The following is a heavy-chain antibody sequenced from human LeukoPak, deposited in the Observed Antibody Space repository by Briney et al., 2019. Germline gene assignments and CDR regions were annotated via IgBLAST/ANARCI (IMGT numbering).Heavy chain of an antibody. Sequence: KPSETLSLTCTVSGGSISSYYWSWIRQPPGKGLEWIGYIYYSGSTNYNPSLKSRVTISVDTSKNQFSLKLSSATAADTAVYYCATAGLAARYPLNYWGQGTLVTVSS. CDR1: GGSISSYY. V-gene: IGHV4-59*08. CDR2: IYYSGST. J-gene: IGHJ4*02. D-gene: IGHD6-6*01. CDR3: ATAGLAARYPLNY.